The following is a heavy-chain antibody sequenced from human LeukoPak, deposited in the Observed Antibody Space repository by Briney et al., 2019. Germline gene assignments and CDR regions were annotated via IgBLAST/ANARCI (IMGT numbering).Heavy chain of an antibody. D-gene: IGHD2/OR15-2a*01. J-gene: IGHJ4*02. CDR2: ISDIGSI. CDR3: AGHHPRNTVDF. V-gene: IGHV4-59*08. Sequence: SETLSLTCTVSGGSISSYYWSWIRQPPGKGLEWIAYISDIGSINYNPSLKSRVTISLDTSKDQFSLKLSSVTAADTAVYYCAGHHPRNTVDFWGRGTLVTVSS. CDR1: GGSISSYY.